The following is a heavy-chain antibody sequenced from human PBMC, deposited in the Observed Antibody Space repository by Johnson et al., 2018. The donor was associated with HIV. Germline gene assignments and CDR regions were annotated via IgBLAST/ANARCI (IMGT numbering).Heavy chain of an antibody. D-gene: IGHD2-2*01. CDR2: INWNGGST. CDR1: GFTFEDYG. Sequence: VQLVESGGGAVRPGGSLRLSCVVSGFTFEDYGMSWVRQAPGKGLEWVSAINWNGGSTTYAYSVKGRFIISRDNAKNSLYLQMNSLRAEDTALYYCARSRPYEGVPAATGAFDIWGQGTMVTVSS. J-gene: IGHJ3*02. V-gene: IGHV3-20*04. CDR3: ARSRPYEGVPAATGAFDI.